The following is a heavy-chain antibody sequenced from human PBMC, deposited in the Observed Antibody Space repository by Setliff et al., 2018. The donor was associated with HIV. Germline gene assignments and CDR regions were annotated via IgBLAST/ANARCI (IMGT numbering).Heavy chain of an antibody. CDR1: GFTFSNYA. V-gene: IGHV3-23*01. D-gene: IGHD3-10*01. CDR3: AKVFAFGVDGFDI. CDR2: IGAAGYPT. J-gene: IGHJ3*02. Sequence: LRLSCAASGFTFSNYAMGWVRQGPGKGLEWVSTIGAAGYPTHYAESVKGRFTISKDNSQSALYLQMNSLTDEDTAVYYCAKVFAFGVDGFDIWGQGTMVTVSS.